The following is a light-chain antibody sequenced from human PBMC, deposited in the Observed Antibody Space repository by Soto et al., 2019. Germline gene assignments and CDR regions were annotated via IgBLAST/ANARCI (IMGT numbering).Light chain of an antibody. CDR2: GAS. CDR1: QSVSSSY. Sequence: EIVLTQSPGTLPLSPGERATLSCRASQSVSSSYLAWYQQKPGQAPRLLIYGASSRATGIPDRFSGSGSGTDFTLTISRLEPEDFAVYYCQQYGSSPCTFGQGTKVDIK. CDR3: QQYGSSPCT. V-gene: IGKV3-20*01. J-gene: IGKJ1*01.